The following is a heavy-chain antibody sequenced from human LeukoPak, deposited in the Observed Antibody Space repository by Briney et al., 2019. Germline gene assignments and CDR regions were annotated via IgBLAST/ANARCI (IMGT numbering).Heavy chain of an antibody. CDR1: GFTFSDYY. CDR2: LSGSGAGL. Sequence: PGGSLRLSCAASGFTFSDYYMSWIRQAPGKGLEWVSALSGSGAGLFYADSVKGRFTISRDNSKSTLYLQMNSLRPEDTAIYYCARQLGYCSTGSCYFDYWGQGTLVTVSS. J-gene: IGHJ4*02. D-gene: IGHD2-2*01. CDR3: ARQLGYCSTGSCYFDY. V-gene: IGHV3-11*01.